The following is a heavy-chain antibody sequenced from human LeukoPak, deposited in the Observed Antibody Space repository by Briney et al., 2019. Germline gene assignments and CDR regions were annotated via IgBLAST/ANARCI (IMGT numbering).Heavy chain of an antibody. Sequence: ASVKVSCKASGYTFTSYGISWVRQAPGQGLEWMGWISAYNGNTNYAQKLQGRVTMTTDTSTSTAYMELGSLRSDDTAVYYCARDHDFWSGYYTGVGDAFDIWGQGTMVTVSS. V-gene: IGHV1-18*01. D-gene: IGHD3-3*01. CDR2: ISAYNGNT. CDR1: GYTFTSYG. J-gene: IGHJ3*02. CDR3: ARDHDFWSGYYTGVGDAFDI.